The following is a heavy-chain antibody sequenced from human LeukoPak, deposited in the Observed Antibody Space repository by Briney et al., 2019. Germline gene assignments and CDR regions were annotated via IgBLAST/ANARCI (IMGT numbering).Heavy chain of an antibody. CDR2: IRSKVNSYAT. CDR3: TRQGLAWEHTTPN. J-gene: IGHJ4*02. D-gene: IGHD3-3*01. V-gene: IGHV3-73*01. Sequence: PGGSLRLSCAASGFTLSGPAMHWVRQASGKGLEWVGRIRSKVNSYATAYAASVKGRFTISRDDSKNTAYLQMNGLKTEDTAVYYCTRQGLAWEHTTPNWGQGTLVTVSS. CDR1: GFTLSGPA.